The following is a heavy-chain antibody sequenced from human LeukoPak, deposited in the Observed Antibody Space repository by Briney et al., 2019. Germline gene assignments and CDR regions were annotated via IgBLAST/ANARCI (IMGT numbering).Heavy chain of an antibody. J-gene: IGHJ6*02. CDR1: GYTFTSYG. Sequence: ASVKVSCKASGYTFTSYGISWVRQAPGQGLERMGWISAYNGNTNYAQKLQGRVTMTTDTSTSTAYMELRSLRSDDTAVYYCARDPRITMVRGVIIGYYYGMDVWGQGTTVTVSS. CDR3: ARDPRITMVRGVIIGYYYGMDV. D-gene: IGHD3-10*01. V-gene: IGHV1-18*01. CDR2: ISAYNGNT.